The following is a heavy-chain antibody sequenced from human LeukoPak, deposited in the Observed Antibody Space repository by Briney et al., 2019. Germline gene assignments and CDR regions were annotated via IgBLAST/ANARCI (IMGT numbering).Heavy chain of an antibody. J-gene: IGHJ4*02. V-gene: IGHV3-21*01. Sequence: GGSLRLFCAASGFTFSSSGMSWVRESPGKGLEWVASISSGSSFIFYADSVKGRFTISRDNAKNLLYLQMNSLRGEDTAVYYCARDLRGVEPYWGQGTLVTVSS. D-gene: IGHD3-10*01. CDR2: ISSGSSFI. CDR1: GFTFSSSG. CDR3: ARDLRGVEPY.